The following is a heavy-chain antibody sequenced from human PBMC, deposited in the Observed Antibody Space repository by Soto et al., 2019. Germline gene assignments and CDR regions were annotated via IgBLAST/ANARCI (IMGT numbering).Heavy chain of an antibody. CDR1: GGSISTSSW. Sequence: QVQLQESGPGLLEPSGTLALSCAVSGGSISTSSWWSWVRQPPGKGLEYIGEIYHSGSTNYNPSLKSRVTMSVDKSKNQFSLRLTSVTAADTALYYCARGPSTNTWFDPWGQGTLVTVSS. CDR2: IYHSGST. V-gene: IGHV4-4*02. J-gene: IGHJ5*02. CDR3: ARGPSTNTWFDP.